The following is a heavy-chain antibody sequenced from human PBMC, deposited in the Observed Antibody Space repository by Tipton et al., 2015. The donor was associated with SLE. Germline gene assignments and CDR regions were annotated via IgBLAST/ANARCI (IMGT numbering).Heavy chain of an antibody. CDR3: ARGVATIDGDAFDI. J-gene: IGHJ3*02. D-gene: IGHD5-12*01. Sequence: TLSLTCAVYGGSFSNYYWSWIRQPPGKGLECIGEINHSGSTNYNPSLKSRVTISVDTSKNQFSLKLSSVTAADTAVYWCARGVATIDGDAFDIWGPGTMVTVSS. V-gene: IGHV4-34*01. CDR2: INHSGST. CDR1: GGSFSNYY.